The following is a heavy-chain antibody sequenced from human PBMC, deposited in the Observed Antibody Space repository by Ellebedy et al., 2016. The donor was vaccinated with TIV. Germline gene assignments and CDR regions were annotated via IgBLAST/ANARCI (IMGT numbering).Heavy chain of an antibody. CDR1: GGSFSGYY. Sequence: MPSETLSPTCGVYGGSFSGYYWSWIRQPPGKGLEWIGEINHSGSTNYNPSLKSRVTISVDTSKNQFSLKLSSVTAADTAVYYCARLGLWFGELNWFDPWGQGTLVTVSS. V-gene: IGHV4-34*01. J-gene: IGHJ5*02. CDR2: INHSGST. D-gene: IGHD3-10*01. CDR3: ARLGLWFGELNWFDP.